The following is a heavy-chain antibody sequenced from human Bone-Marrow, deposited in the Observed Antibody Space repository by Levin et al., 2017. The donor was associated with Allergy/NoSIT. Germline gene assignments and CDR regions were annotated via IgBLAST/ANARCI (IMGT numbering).Heavy chain of an antibody. CDR1: GFIFSDYY. CDR3: ARGPWEHGGLVHVSPIVT. D-gene: IGHD1-26*01. Sequence: GGSLRLSCAASGFIFSDYYMNWIRQAPGKGLECVSYISSGGTTIYSGDSVKGRFTISRDNAKNSLYLQMNRLRVEDTAVYYCARGPWEHGGLVHVSPIVTWGQGTLVTVSS. CDR2: ISSGGTTI. V-gene: IGHV3-11*01. J-gene: IGHJ5*02.